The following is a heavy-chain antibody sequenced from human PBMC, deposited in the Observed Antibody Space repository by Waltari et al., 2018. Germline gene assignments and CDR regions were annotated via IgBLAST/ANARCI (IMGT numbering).Heavy chain of an antibody. CDR1: GFPFSHFG. CDR2: IWFDGSDK. D-gene: IGHD2-2*02. Sequence: QVNLVESGGGVVQPGGSLRLSCATSGFPFSHFGMHGVRQAPGKGLEWVALIWFDGSDKFYADSVRGRFTISRDNSARTLYLDMDSLRLDDTAKYYCAKDAFGNTYLDFWGQGTLVTVSS. CDR3: AKDAFGNTYLDF. V-gene: IGHV3-30*02. J-gene: IGHJ4*02.